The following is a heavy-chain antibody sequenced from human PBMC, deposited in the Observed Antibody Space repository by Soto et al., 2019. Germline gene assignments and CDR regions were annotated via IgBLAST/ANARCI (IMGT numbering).Heavy chain of an antibody. CDR1: GYSFTSYW. V-gene: IGHV5-51*01. J-gene: IGHJ6*02. CDR2: IYPGDSDT. Sequence: GESLKISCKGSGYSFTSYWIGWVRQMPGKGLEWMGIIYPGDSDTRYSPSFQGQVTISADKSISTAYLQWSSLKASDTAMYYCARQTYYYGSGSYYLYYYGMDVWGQGTTVTVSS. CDR3: ARQTYYYGSGSYYLYYYGMDV. D-gene: IGHD3-10*01.